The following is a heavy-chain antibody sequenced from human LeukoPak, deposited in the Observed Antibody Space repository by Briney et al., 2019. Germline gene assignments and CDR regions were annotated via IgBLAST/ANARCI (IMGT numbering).Heavy chain of an antibody. J-gene: IGHJ4*02. CDR1: GFTFSTYR. V-gene: IGHV3-21*04. D-gene: IGHD2-15*01. CDR3: AKVAVVAASLFDY. Sequence: GGSLRLSCTASGFTFSTYRMNWVRQAPGKGLEWVSSISSSSNYIYYADSVKGRFTISRDNSKNTLYLQMNSLRAEDTAVYYCAKVAVVAASLFDYWGQGTLVTVSS. CDR2: ISSSSNYI.